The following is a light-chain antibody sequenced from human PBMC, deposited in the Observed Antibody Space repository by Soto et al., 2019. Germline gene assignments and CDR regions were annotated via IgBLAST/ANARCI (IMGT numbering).Light chain of an antibody. CDR1: QSVSSY. Sequence: EIVLTQSPATLSLSPGERATLSCRASQSVSSYLAWYQQKPGQAPRLLIYDASNRATGIPARFSGSGSGTDFTLTISSLEPEDFAVYYCQKRSNWPSTFGQGTKV. CDR2: DAS. CDR3: QKRSNWPST. J-gene: IGKJ1*01. V-gene: IGKV3-11*01.